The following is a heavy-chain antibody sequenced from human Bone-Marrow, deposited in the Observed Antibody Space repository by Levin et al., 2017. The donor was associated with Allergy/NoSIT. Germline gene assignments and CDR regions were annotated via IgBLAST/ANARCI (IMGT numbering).Heavy chain of an antibody. CDR2: IPDDGSRK. V-gene: IGHV3-30*18. D-gene: IGHD6-19*01. CDR1: GFTFSSYH. Sequence: GGSLRLSCAASGFTFSSYHMRWVRQAPGKGLEWVAAIPDDGSRKHYADSVKGRFTISRDNSKSTLYLQVNSLKAEDTALYYCAKQSPQDSSGLDYWGQGTLVTVSS. J-gene: IGHJ4*02. CDR3: AKQSPQDSSGLDY.